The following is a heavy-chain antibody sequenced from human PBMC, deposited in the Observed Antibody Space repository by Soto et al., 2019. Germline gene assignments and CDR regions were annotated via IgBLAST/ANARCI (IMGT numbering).Heavy chain of an antibody. CDR1: GFTFSSYA. D-gene: IGHD6-13*01. CDR3: AKSNSSSWYNNWFDP. J-gene: IGHJ5*02. V-gene: IGHV3-23*01. CDR2: ISGSGGST. Sequence: GGSLRLSCAASGFTFSSYAMSWVRQAPGKGLEWVSAISGSGGSTYYADSVKGRFTISRDNSKNTLYLQMNSLRAEDTAVYYCAKSNSSSWYNNWFDPWGQGTLVTVSS.